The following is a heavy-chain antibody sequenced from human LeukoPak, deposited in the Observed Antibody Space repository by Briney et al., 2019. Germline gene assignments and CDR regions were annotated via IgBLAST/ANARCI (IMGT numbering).Heavy chain of an antibody. J-gene: IGHJ3*02. D-gene: IGHD3-10*01. V-gene: IGHV3-48*01. CDR3: AREGVTSYGSGSYLPPHDAFDI. CDR1: GFTFSSYS. Sequence: GGSLRLSCAASGFTFSSYSMNWVRQAPGKGLEWVSYISSSSSTIYYADSVKGRFTISRDNAKNSLYLQMNSLRAEDTAVYYCAREGVTSYGSGSYLPPHDAFDIWGQGTMVTVSS. CDR2: ISSSSSTI.